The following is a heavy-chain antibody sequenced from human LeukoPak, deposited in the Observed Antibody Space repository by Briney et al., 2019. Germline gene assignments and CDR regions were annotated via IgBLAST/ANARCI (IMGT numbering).Heavy chain of an antibody. D-gene: IGHD3-10*01. CDR2: IYYSGST. Sequence: PSETLSLTCTVSGGSISSYYWSWIRQPPGKGLEWIGYIYYSGSTNYNPSLKSRVTISVDTSKNQFSLKLSSVTAADTAVYYCARNALLWFGELIDWGQGTLVTVSS. V-gene: IGHV4-59*01. CDR3: ARNALLWFGELID. CDR1: GGSISSYY. J-gene: IGHJ4*02.